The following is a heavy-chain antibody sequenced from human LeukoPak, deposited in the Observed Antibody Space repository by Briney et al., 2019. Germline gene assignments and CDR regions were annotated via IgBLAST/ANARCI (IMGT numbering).Heavy chain of an antibody. D-gene: IGHD2-21*02. V-gene: IGHV4-61*08. Sequence: SETLSLTCTVSGGSLSSGGYYWSWIRQPPGKGLEWIGYIYYSGSTNYNPSLKSRVTISVDTSKNQFSLKLSSVTAADTAVYYCARGTYCGGDCYSSVSDFDYWGQGTLVTVSS. CDR3: ARGTYCGGDCYSSVSDFDY. CDR2: IYYSGST. J-gene: IGHJ4*02. CDR1: GGSLSSGGYY.